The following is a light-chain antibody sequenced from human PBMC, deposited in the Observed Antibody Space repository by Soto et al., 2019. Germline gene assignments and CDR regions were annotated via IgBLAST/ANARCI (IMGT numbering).Light chain of an antibody. Sequence: EIVLTQSPATLSLSPGERATLSCRASQSVSSYLAWYQQKPGLAPRLLIYDASNRATGIPARSSGSGSGTDFTLTISSLEPEDFAVYYCQQRSNWPRLTFGGGTEVDIK. V-gene: IGKV3-11*01. CDR3: QQRSNWPRLT. J-gene: IGKJ4*01. CDR2: DAS. CDR1: QSVSSY.